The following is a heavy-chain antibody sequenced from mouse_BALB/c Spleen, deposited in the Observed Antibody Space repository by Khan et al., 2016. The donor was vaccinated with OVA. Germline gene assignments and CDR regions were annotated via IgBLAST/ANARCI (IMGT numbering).Heavy chain of an antibody. V-gene: IGHV1-76*01. CDR3: AREESLYYCVY. CDR2: IYPGTDNT. D-gene: IGHD6-2*01. J-gene: IGHJ2*01. CDR1: GYIFTNYW. Sequence: QVQLKESGAELVRPGASVKLSCRTSGYIFTNYWIHWVKQRSGQGLVWIARIYPGTDNTYYNEKLKDKATLTADRSSSTAYMQLSSLKSEDSAVYFCAREESLYYCVYWGQGTTLTVSS.